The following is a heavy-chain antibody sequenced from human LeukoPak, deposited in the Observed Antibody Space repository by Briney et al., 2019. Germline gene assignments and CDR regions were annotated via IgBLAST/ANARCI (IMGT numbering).Heavy chain of an antibody. J-gene: IGHJ4*02. CDR2: VRFDGGEK. CDR3: AKGGARDVWYFAY. V-gene: IGHV3-30*02. Sequence: GGSLSLSCAASGFIFSSFGIHWVHQTPGKGLEWVAFVRFDGGEKYYADSVKGRFTVSKDNSKNTLYLQINSLRPEDTAVYYCAKGGARDVWYFAYWGLGVLVTVSS. CDR1: GFIFSSFG. D-gene: IGHD2-8*01.